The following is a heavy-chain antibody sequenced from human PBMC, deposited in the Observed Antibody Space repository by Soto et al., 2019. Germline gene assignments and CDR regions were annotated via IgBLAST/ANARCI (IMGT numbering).Heavy chain of an antibody. CDR1: GFTIGKPW. V-gene: IGHV3-15*01. CDR2: IKSKSENETT. Sequence: SLRLSCEVTGFTIGKPWMSWVREAQGYGLEWIGSIKSKSENETTDYAAPARGRFSISRDDANNMLHLQMNSLKTEDTGVFYGVTVMPHYNSWFDYWGQGALVTVSS. D-gene: IGHD3-10*01. J-gene: IGHJ4*02. CDR3: VTVMPHYNSWFDY.